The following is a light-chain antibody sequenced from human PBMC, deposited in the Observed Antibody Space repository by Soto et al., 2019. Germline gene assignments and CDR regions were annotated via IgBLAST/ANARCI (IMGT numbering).Light chain of an antibody. Sequence: IQMTQAPSSLSASVGDRVTITCRASQVISNYVAWYQHRPGRVPKLLIYAASTLQSGVPSRFSGSGSGTEFTLTISGLQPEDSATYYCQQYERYSKFGQGTKVDI. CDR2: AAS. V-gene: IGKV1-27*01. J-gene: IGKJ1*01. CDR3: QQYERYSK. CDR1: QVISNY.